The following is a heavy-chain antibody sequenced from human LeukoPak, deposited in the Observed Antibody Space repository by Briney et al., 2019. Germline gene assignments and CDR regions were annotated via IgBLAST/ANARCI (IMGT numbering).Heavy chain of an antibody. CDR3: ARVRSGLLYYYGSGSNNWFDP. V-gene: IGHV3-21*04. Sequence: GGSLRLSCAASGFTFSSYSMNWVRQAPGKGLEWVSSISSSSSYIYYADSVKGRFTISRDNAKNSLYLQMNSLRAEDTAVYYCARVRSGLLYYYGSGSNNWFDPWGQGTLVTVSS. J-gene: IGHJ5*02. CDR1: GFTFSSYS. CDR2: ISSSSSYI. D-gene: IGHD3-10*01.